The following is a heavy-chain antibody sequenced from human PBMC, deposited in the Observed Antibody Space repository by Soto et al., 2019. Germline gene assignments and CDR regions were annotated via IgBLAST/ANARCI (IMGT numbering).Heavy chain of an antibody. CDR2: ISSNGGST. D-gene: IGHD6-13*01. Sequence: EVQLVESGGGLVQPGGSLRLSCAASGFTFSSYAMHWVRQAPGKGMEYVSAISSNGGSTYYANSVKGRFTISRDNSKNTLYLQMGSLRAEDLAVYYCARAEEQLVTLWYYYYLDVWGKGTTVTVSS. V-gene: IGHV3-64*01. J-gene: IGHJ6*03. CDR3: ARAEEQLVTLWYYYYLDV. CDR1: GFTFSSYA.